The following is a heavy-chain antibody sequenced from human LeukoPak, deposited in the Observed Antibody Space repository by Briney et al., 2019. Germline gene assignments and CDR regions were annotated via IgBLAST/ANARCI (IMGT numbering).Heavy chain of an antibody. Sequence: ASVKVSCKASGYTFTGYYMHWVRQAPGQGLEWMGRINPNSGGTNYAQKFQGRVTMTRDTPISTAYMELSRLRSDDTAVYYCARAGYYYDSSGYPSLFDYWGQGTLVTVSS. V-gene: IGHV1-2*06. CDR1: GYTFTGYY. D-gene: IGHD3-22*01. CDR3: ARAGYYYDSSGYPSLFDY. CDR2: INPNSGGT. J-gene: IGHJ4*02.